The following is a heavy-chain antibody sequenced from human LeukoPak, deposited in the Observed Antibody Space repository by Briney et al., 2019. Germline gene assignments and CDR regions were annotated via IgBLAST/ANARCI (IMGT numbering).Heavy chain of an antibody. J-gene: IGHJ4*02. V-gene: IGHV4-39*01. D-gene: IGHD6-19*01. CDR1: GGSISSSSYY. CDR2: INYSGST. CDR3: ASLEQWLALFDY. Sequence: PSETLSLTCTVSGGSISSSSYYWGWIRQPPGKGLEWIGSINYSGSTYYNPSLKSRVTISVDTSKNQFSLKLSSVTAADTAVYYCASLEQWLALFDYWGQGTLVTVSS.